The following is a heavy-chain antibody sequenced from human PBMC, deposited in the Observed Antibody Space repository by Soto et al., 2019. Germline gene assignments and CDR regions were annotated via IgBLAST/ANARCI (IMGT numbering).Heavy chain of an antibody. CDR3: ANGWFGDLLFDY. V-gene: IGHV3-23*01. J-gene: IGHJ4*02. CDR2: ISGSGGST. CDR1: GFSFSSYA. Sequence: EVQLLESGGGLVQPGGSLRLSCAASGFSFSSYAMSWVRQTPGKGLEWVSGISGSGGSTNYADSVKGRFTISRDNSKNALYLQMNRRRAEDTAVYCCANGWFGDLLFDYWGQGNLVTVSS. D-gene: IGHD3-10*01.